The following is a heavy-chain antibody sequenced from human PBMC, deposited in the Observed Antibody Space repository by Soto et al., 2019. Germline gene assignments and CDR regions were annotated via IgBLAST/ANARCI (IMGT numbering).Heavy chain of an antibody. D-gene: IGHD3-3*01. CDR1: GYTFTSYD. J-gene: IGHJ6*03. CDR3: ARGGNYDFWSGYSAPYYYYYMDV. CDR2: MNPNSGNT. V-gene: IGHV1-8*01. Sequence: QVQLVQSGAEVKKPGASVKVSCKASGYTFTSYDINWVRQATGQGLEWMGWMNPNSGNTGYAQKFQGRVTMTRNTSISTAYMELSSLRSEDTAVYYCARGGNYDFWSGYSAPYYYYYMDVWGKGTTVTVSS.